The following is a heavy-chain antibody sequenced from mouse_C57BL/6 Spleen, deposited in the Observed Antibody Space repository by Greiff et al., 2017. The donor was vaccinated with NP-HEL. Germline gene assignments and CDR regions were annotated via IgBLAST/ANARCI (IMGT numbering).Heavy chain of an antibody. CDR1: GYTFTDYY. Sequence: VQLQQSGPELVKPGASVKISCKASGYTFTDYYMNWVKQSHGKSLEWIGDINPNNGGTSYNQKFKGKATLTVDKSSSTAYMELRSLTSEDSAVYYCALLLRYEDYWGQGTTLTVSS. CDR2: INPNNGGT. J-gene: IGHJ2*01. D-gene: IGHD1-1*01. V-gene: IGHV1-26*01. CDR3: ALLLRYEDY.